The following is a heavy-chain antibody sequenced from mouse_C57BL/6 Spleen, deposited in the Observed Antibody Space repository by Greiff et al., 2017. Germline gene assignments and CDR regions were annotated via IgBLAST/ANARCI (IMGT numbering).Heavy chain of an antibody. V-gene: IGHV1-47*01. D-gene: IGHD2-3*01. J-gene: IGHJ1*03. Sequence: VKLVESGAELVKPGASVKMSCKASGYTFTTYPIEWMKQNHGKSLEWIGNFHPYNDDTKYNEKFKGKATLTVEKSSSTVYLELSRLTSDDSAVYYCARSRWLPYWYFDVWGTGTTVTVSS. CDR2: FHPYNDDT. CDR3: ARSRWLPYWYFDV. CDR1: GYTFTTYP.